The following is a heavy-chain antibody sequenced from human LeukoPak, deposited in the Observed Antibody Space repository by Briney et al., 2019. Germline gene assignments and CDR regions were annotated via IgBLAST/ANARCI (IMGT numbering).Heavy chain of an antibody. J-gene: IGHJ4*02. CDR1: GFTFSSYA. Sequence: GGSLRLSCAASGFTFSSYAMSWVRQAPGKGLKWVSAISGSGGSTYYADSVKGRFTISRDNSKNTLYLQMNSLRGEDTAVYYCATRADYYDSSGYPRGPFDYWGQGTLVTVSS. CDR3: ATRADYYDSSGYPRGPFDY. CDR2: ISGSGGST. D-gene: IGHD3-22*01. V-gene: IGHV3-23*01.